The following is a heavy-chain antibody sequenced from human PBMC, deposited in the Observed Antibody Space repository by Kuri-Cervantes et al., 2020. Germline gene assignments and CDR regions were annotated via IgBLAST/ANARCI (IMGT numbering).Heavy chain of an antibody. CDR3: ARGSPSGSYLFYYYYGMDV. J-gene: IGHJ6*02. V-gene: IGHV1-8*02. CDR2: ISAYNGNT. Sequence: ASVKVSCKASGYTFTSYAMNWVRQAPGQGLEWMGWISAYNGNTNYAQKLQGRVTMTRNTSISTAYMELSSLRSEDTAVYYCARGSPSGSYLFYYYYGMDVWGQGTTVTVSS. CDR1: GYTFTSYA. D-gene: IGHD1-26*01.